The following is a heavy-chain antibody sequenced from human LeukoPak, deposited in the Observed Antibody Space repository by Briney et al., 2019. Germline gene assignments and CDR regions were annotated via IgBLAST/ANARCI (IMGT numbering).Heavy chain of an antibody. Sequence: GGSLRLSCVASGFTFSSYAMHWVRQAPGKGLEWVAVISYDGSNKYYADSVKGRFTISRDNSKSTLSLQMNSLRAEDTAVYYCARSYYYGSGSYYNNWFDPWGQGTLVTVSS. D-gene: IGHD3-10*01. CDR3: ARSYYYGSGSYYNNWFDP. CDR1: GFTFSSYA. V-gene: IGHV3-30*04. CDR2: ISYDGSNK. J-gene: IGHJ5*02.